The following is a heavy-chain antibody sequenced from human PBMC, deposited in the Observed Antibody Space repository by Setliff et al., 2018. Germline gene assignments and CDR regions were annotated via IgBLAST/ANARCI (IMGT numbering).Heavy chain of an antibody. CDR2: IHNNGRI. V-gene: IGHV4-4*08. Sequence: SETLSLTCSVSGASITSYYWSWIRQPPGKGLEWIAYIHNNGRIKYNPALKSRVTISLDTSKNQFSLNLNSATAADTAVYYCARDLDYQYYYDSSGRDAFDIWGQGTMVTVSS. CDR1: GASITSYY. D-gene: IGHD3-22*01. J-gene: IGHJ3*02. CDR3: ARDLDYQYYYDSSGRDAFDI.